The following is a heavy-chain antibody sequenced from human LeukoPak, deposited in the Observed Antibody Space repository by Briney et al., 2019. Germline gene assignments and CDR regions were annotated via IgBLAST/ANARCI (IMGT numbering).Heavy chain of an antibody. D-gene: IGHD6-13*01. Sequence: ASVKVSCKASGGTFSSYAISWVRQAPGQGLEWMGRIIPIFGTANYAQKFQGRVTITTDESTSTAYMELSSLRSEDTAMYYCARSAAAGPPFDWGQGTLVTVSS. V-gene: IGHV1-69*05. CDR1: GGTFSSYA. CDR2: IIPIFGTA. J-gene: IGHJ4*02. CDR3: ARSAAAGPPFD.